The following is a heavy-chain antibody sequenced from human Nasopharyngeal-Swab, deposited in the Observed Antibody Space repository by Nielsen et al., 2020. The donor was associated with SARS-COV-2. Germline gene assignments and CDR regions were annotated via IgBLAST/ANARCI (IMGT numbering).Heavy chain of an antibody. D-gene: IGHD6-13*01. CDR2: ISSSSSYI. J-gene: IGHJ6*02. CDR1: GFTFGSYS. Sequence: GESLKISCAASGFTFGSYSMNWVRQAPGKGLEWVSSISSSSSYIYYADSVKGRFTISRDNSKKTLYLQMNSLTAEDTAVYYCAKVLAAAVAYYYGMDVWGQGTTVTVSS. CDR3: AKVLAAAVAYYYGMDV. V-gene: IGHV3-21*04.